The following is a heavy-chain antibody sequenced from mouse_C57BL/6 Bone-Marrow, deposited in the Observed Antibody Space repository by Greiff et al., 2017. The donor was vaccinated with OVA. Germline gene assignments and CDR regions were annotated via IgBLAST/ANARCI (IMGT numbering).Heavy chain of an antibody. CDR1: GFTFSSYG. D-gene: IGHD2-4*01. V-gene: IGHV5-6*01. Sequence: EVKLVESGGDLVKPGGSLKLSCAASGFTFSSYGMSWVRQTPDKRLEWVATISSGGSYTYYPDSVKGRFTISRDNAKNTLYLQMSSLKSEDTAMYYCARHEGTMITAYYFDYWGQGTTLTVSS. J-gene: IGHJ2*01. CDR3: ARHEGTMITAYYFDY. CDR2: ISSGGSYT.